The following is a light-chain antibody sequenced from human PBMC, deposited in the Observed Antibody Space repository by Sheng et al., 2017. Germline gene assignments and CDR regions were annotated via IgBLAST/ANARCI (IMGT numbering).Light chain of an antibody. J-gene: IGKJ1*01. CDR1: QGITSW. Sequence: DIQMTQSPSFVSATVGDRVTITCRASQGITSWLAWYQQQPGKAPRLLIYAASSLRSGVPSRFSGSGSGTDFTLTITSLQPEDSATYYCQQSFSNTGAFGQGTKVEVK. CDR3: QQSFSNTGA. CDR2: AAS. V-gene: IGKV1-12*01.